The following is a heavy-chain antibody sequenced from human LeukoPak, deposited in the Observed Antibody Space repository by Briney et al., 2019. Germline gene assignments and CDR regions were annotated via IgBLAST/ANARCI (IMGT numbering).Heavy chain of an antibody. D-gene: IGHD3-9*01. CDR1: GGSMSVHY. CDR2: IYYSGST. V-gene: IGHV4-59*11. J-gene: IGHJ6*02. Sequence: SETLSLTCTVSGGSMSVHYWSWIRQPPGKGLEWIGYIYYSGSTNYNPSLKSRVTISVDTSKNQFSLRLSSVTAADSAVYYCARAGLRFFDWSQSYYYAMDVWGQGTTVTVSS. CDR3: ARAGLRFFDWSQSYYYAMDV.